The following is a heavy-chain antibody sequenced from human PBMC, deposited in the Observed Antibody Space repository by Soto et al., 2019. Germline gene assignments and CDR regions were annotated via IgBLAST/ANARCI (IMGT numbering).Heavy chain of an antibody. V-gene: IGHV3-15*01. CDR3: STSKYDFWSGYYHDY. J-gene: IGHJ4*02. D-gene: IGHD3-3*01. CDR1: GFTFSNAW. CDR2: IKSKTDGGTT. Sequence: GGSLRLSCAASGFTFSNAWMSWVRQAPGKGLEWVGRIKSKTDGGTTDYAAPVKDRFTISRDDSKNTLYLQMNSLKTEYTSVYYSSTSKYDFWSGYYHDYWGPGTLVT.